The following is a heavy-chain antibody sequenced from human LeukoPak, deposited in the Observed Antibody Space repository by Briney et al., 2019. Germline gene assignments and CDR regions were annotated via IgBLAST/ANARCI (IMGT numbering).Heavy chain of an antibody. Sequence: SVKVSCTASGGTFSSYAISWVRQAPGQGLEWMGGIIPIFGTANYAQKFQGRVTITADESTSTAYMELSSLRSEDTAVYYCASIRRYGGNSEFDYWGQGTLVTVSS. D-gene: IGHD4-23*01. CDR3: ASIRRYGGNSEFDY. CDR2: IIPIFGTA. V-gene: IGHV1-69*13. J-gene: IGHJ4*02. CDR1: GGTFSSYA.